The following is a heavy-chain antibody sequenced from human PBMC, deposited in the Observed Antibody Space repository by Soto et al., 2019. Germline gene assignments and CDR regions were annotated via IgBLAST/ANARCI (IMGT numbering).Heavy chain of an antibody. CDR3: ARDLYMTAAGTYYYGMDV. CDR1: GYTFTSYG. D-gene: IGHD6-13*01. V-gene: IGHV1-18*01. CDR2: ISAYNGNT. Sequence: QVQLVQSGAEVKKPGASVKVSCKASGYTFTSYGISRVRQAPGQGLEWMGWISAYNGNTNYAQKLRGRVTMTTDTSTSTAYMELRSLRSDDTAVYYCARDLYMTAAGTYYYGMDVWGQGTTVTVSS. J-gene: IGHJ6*02.